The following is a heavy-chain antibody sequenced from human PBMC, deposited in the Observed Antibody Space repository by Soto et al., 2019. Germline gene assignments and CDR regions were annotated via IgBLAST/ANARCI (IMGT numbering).Heavy chain of an antibody. CDR1: GFTFSSYA. Sequence: GGSLRLSCAASGFTFSSYAMSWVRQAPGKGLEWVSAISGSGGSTYYADSVKGRFTISRDNSKNTLYLQMNSLRAEDTAVYYCAKMLYYDYIWGSYRISYYFDYWGQGTLVTVSS. V-gene: IGHV3-23*01. CDR3: AKMLYYDYIWGSYRISYYFDY. J-gene: IGHJ4*02. D-gene: IGHD3-16*02. CDR2: ISGSGGST.